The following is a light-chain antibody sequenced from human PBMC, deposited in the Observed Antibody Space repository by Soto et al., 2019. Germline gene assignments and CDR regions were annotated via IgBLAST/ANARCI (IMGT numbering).Light chain of an antibody. Sequence: QSVLTQPPSVSGAPGQRVTISCTGSSSNIGAGSDVHWYQQLPGAAPKLLIYGNGNRPSGVPDRFSGSKSGTSASLAITGLQADDEADYYCQSYDSSLSGSEVFGTGTKVTVL. CDR3: QSYDSSLSGSEV. J-gene: IGLJ1*01. CDR2: GNG. V-gene: IGLV1-40*01. CDR1: SSNIGAGSD.